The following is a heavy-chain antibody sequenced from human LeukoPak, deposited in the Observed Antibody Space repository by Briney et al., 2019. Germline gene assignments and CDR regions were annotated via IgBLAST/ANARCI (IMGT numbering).Heavy chain of an antibody. V-gene: IGHV1-46*01. CDR3: ARGGRREQLVRAGIDY. Sequence: ASVKVSCKASGYTFTSYYMHWVRQAPGQGLEWMGIINPSGGSTSYAQKFQGRVTMTRDTSTSTVYMELSSLRSEDTAVYYCARGGRREQLVRAGIDYWGQGTLVTVSS. CDR2: INPSGGST. J-gene: IGHJ4*02. CDR1: GYTFTSYY. D-gene: IGHD6-13*01.